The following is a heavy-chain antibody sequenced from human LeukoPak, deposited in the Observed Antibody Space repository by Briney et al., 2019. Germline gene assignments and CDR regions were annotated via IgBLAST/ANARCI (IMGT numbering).Heavy chain of an antibody. V-gene: IGHV4-39*01. CDR1: GSSISSSSYY. CDR2: IYYSGST. Sequence: SETLSLTCTVSGSSISSSSYYWGWMRQPPGNGLEWIGSIYYSGSTYYNSSLKSRVTISVDTSKNQFSLKLSSVTAADTAVYYCARQVIVVVPDNFDYWGQGTLVTVSS. J-gene: IGHJ4*02. D-gene: IGHD2-2*01. CDR3: ARQVIVVVPDNFDY.